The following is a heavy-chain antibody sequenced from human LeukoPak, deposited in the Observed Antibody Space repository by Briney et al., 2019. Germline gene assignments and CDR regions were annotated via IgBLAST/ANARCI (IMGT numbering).Heavy chain of an antibody. CDR3: ARDSGSYLYYFDY. V-gene: IGHV4-34*01. CDR1: GGSFSGYY. J-gene: IGHJ4*02. D-gene: IGHD1-26*01. Sequence: PSETLSLTCAVYGGSFSGYYWSWIRQPPGKGLEWIGEINHSGSTNYNPSLKSRVTISVDTSKNQFSLKLSSVTAADTAVYYCARDSGSYLYYFDYWGQGTLVTVSS. CDR2: INHSGST.